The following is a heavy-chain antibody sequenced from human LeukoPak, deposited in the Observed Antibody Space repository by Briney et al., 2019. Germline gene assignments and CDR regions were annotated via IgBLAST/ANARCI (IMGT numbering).Heavy chain of an antibody. V-gene: IGHV1-18*04. CDR1: AFRFTICG. CDR3: ARDSDYSGNGNGDWFDP. D-gene: IGHD4-11*01. J-gene: IGHJ5*02. CDR2: ISTYTGVT. Sequence: ASVTVSCTASAFRFTICGVSWRRLAPGQGLEWMGCISTYTGVTHYAEKFEDRVTMSIDTSTTTAYMELRSLRYDDTAVYYCARDSDYSGNGNGDWFDPWGQGTVVTVSS.